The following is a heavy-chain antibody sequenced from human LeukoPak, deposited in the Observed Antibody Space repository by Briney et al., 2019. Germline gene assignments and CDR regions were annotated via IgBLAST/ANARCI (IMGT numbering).Heavy chain of an antibody. J-gene: IGHJ5*02. CDR2: INWNGGST. Sequence: WSGGSLRLSCAASGFTFDDYGMSWVRHAPGKGLEWVSGINWNGGSTGYADSVKGRFTISRDNAKNSLYLQMNSLRAEDTALYYCARDRGVDTAMVNWFDPWGQGTLVTVSS. V-gene: IGHV3-20*04. CDR3: ARDRGVDTAMVNWFDP. CDR1: GFTFDDYG. D-gene: IGHD5-18*01.